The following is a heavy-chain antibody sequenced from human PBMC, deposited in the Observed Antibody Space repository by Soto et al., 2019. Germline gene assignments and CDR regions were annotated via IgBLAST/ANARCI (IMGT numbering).Heavy chain of an antibody. CDR3: AKYGFGGLSPIHY. V-gene: IGHV3-23*01. CDR1: GFTFSSYA. Sequence: EVQLLESGGGLVQPGGSLRLSCAASGFTFSSYALSWVRQAPGKGLEWVSAISGSGGSTYYADSGKGRFTISRDNAKNPLYLQMNSLRAEDPALYYCAKYGFGGLSPIHYRGPGTLVNVSS. CDR2: ISGSGGST. D-gene: IGHD5-12*01. J-gene: IGHJ4*02.